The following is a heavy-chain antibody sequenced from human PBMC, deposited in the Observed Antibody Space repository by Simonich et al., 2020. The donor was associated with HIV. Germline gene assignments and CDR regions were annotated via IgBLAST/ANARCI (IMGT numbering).Heavy chain of an antibody. J-gene: IGHJ3*01. D-gene: IGHD3-10*01. CDR2: INHSGRT. Sequence: QVELQQWGAGLLKPSETLSLTCAVFHGSFSDYYWSWIRQPPGKGLEWIGEINHSGRTKYNQSLKSRVTISVDTSKNQFSLKLRSVTAADTAVYYCARAGLTMVRGVPASFDVWGQGTMVTVSS. CDR1: HGSFSDYY. V-gene: IGHV4-34*01. CDR3: ARAGLTMVRGVPASFDV.